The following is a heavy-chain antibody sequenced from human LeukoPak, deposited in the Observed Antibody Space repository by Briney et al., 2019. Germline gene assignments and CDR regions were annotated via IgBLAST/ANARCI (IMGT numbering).Heavy chain of an antibody. V-gene: IGHV3-30*02. CDR3: AKDRTMIVVPLEN. Sequence: GGSLRLSCAASGFTFSSYGMHWVRQAPGKGLEWVAFIRYDGSNKYYADSVKGRFTISRDNSKNTLYLQMNSLRAEGTAVYYCAKDRTMIVVPLENWGQGTLVTVSS. J-gene: IGHJ4*02. CDR1: GFTFSSYG. D-gene: IGHD3-22*01. CDR2: IRYDGSNK.